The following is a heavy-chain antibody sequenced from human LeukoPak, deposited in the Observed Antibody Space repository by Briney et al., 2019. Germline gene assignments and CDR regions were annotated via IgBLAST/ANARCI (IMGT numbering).Heavy chain of an antibody. D-gene: IGHD3-10*01. Sequence: PGGSLRLSCAASGFTFSSYWMSWVRQAPGKGLEWVANIKQDGSEKYYVDSVKGRFTISRDNAKNSPYLQMNSLRAEDTAVYYCATEHFTGGFDYWGQGTLVTVSS. CDR3: ATEHFTGGFDY. J-gene: IGHJ4*02. CDR2: IKQDGSEK. V-gene: IGHV3-7*01. CDR1: GFTFSSYW.